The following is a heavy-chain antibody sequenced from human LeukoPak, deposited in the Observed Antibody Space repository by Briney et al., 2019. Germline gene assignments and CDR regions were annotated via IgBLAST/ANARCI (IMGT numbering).Heavy chain of an antibody. J-gene: IGHJ4*02. CDR1: GITLSNYG. Sequence: GGSLRLSCAVSGITLSNYGMSWVRQAPGKGLEWVAGISGRGGGTNYADSVKGRFTISRDNPKNTMYLQMNGLRAKDTAVYFCAKRGVVIRVILVGFHKEAYCFDSLGQGALVTVSS. CDR2: ISGRGGGT. CDR3: AKRGVVIRVILVGFHKEAYCFDS. D-gene: IGHD3-22*01. V-gene: IGHV3-23*01.